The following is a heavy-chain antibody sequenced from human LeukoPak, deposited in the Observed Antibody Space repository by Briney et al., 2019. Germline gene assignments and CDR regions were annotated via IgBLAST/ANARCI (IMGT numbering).Heavy chain of an antibody. CDR1: GGSISSYY. V-gene: IGHV4-59*01. CDR2: IYYSGST. Sequence: SETLSLTCIVSGGSISSYYWSWIRQPPGKGLEWIGYIYYSGSTNYNPSLKSRVTISVDTSKNQFSLKLSSVTAADTAVYYCARAEDSSGWTGGVYWGQGTLVTVSS. D-gene: IGHD6-19*01. J-gene: IGHJ4*02. CDR3: ARAEDSSGWTGGVY.